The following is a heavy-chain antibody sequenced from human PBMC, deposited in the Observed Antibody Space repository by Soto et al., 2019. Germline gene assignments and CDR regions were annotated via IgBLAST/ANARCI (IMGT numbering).Heavy chain of an antibody. Sequence: SATLYLTCTVSVDSVTSGSHYWYWIRQTPGKGLEWIGYIYYGVSNNYNPSLRSRVTISVDTSKNQLSLNLSSVTAADTAIYSCARDQTGTYAFQHWGQGTLVTVS. CDR1: VDSVTSGSHY. V-gene: IGHV4-61*01. CDR2: IYYGVSN. J-gene: IGHJ1*01. CDR3: ARDQTGTYAFQH. D-gene: IGHD1-26*01.